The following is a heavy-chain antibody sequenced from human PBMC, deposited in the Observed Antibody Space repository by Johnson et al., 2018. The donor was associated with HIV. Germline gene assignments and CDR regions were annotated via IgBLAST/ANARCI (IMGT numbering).Heavy chain of an antibody. CDR3: ARDLGVATAKVNAFDI. CDR1: GFTFSSYG. Sequence: VQLVESGGGLVQPGRSLRLSCAASGFTFSSYGMSWVRQAPGKGLEWVSGIRGRGGSTYYADYVKGRFTISRDNSKNTLYLQMNSLRAEDTAVYYCARDLGVATAKVNAFDIWGQGTMVTVSS. J-gene: IGHJ3*02. V-gene: IGHV3-23*04. CDR2: IRGRGGST. D-gene: IGHD5-12*01.